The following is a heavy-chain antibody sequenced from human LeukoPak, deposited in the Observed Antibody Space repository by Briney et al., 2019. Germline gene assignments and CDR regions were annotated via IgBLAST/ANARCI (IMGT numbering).Heavy chain of an antibody. CDR3: AKDDEGYY. J-gene: IGHJ4*02. CDR1: GFTFSKSW. D-gene: IGHD3-3*01. CDR2: IKEDGSAK. Sequence: GGSLRLSCAASGFTFSKSWMSWLRQTPEKGLEWVANIKEDGSAKYYVDSVKGRFTISRDNAKNSLYLQMNSLKAEDTAVYYCAKDDEGYYWGQGILVTVSS. V-gene: IGHV3-7*04.